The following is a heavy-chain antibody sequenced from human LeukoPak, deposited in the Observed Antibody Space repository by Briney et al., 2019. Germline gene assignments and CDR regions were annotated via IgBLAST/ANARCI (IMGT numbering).Heavy chain of an antibody. V-gene: IGHV3-48*04. CDR1: GFTFSSYS. Sequence: GGSLRLSCAASGFTFSSYSMNWVRQAPGKGLEWVSYISSSSTIYYADSVKGRFTISRDNAKNSLYLQMNSLRAEDTAVYYCAINTAMATFDYWGQGTLVTVSS. CDR3: AINTAMATFDY. D-gene: IGHD5-18*01. CDR2: ISSSSTI. J-gene: IGHJ4*02.